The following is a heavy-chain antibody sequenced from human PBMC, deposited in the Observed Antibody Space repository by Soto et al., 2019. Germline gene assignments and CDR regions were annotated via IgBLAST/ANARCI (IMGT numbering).Heavy chain of an antibody. CDR1: GFTLSVSS. CDR3: ATGPSYYGSGSYYYFDY. J-gene: IGHJ4*02. D-gene: IGHD3-10*01. Sequence: GGSMRHSWAASGFTLSVSSMNWVRQAPGKGLEWVSSISGTSDYISYADSVKGRFTISRDNAENSLFLQMNNLRAEDTAVYFCATGPSYYGSGSYYYFDYWGQG. CDR2: ISGTSDYI. V-gene: IGHV3-21*01.